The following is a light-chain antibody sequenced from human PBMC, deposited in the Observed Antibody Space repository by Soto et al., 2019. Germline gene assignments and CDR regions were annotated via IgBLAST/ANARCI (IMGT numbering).Light chain of an antibody. CDR1: QSVSSN. V-gene: IGKV3-20*01. CDR3: QEYGSSPIT. J-gene: IGKJ5*01. CDR2: GAS. Sequence: EIGMTQSPATLSVSPEERATLSCRASQSVSSNLAWYQQKPGQAPRLLIYGASTRATGIPDRFSGSGSGTDFTLTISRLEPEDFAVYYCQEYGSSPITFGQGTRLEI.